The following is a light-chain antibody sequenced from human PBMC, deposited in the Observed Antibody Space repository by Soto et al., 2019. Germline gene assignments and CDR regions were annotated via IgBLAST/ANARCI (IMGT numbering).Light chain of an antibody. J-gene: IGLJ1*01. Sequence: QSALTQPASVSGSPGQSITISCTGTSSDVGGYNYLSWYQQHPGKAPKLMIYDVSNRPSGVSNRFSGSKSGITASLTISGLQAEDEADYYCSSYTSSSFYVFGTGTKLTVL. V-gene: IGLV2-14*01. CDR3: SSYTSSSFYV. CDR2: DVS. CDR1: SSDVGGYNY.